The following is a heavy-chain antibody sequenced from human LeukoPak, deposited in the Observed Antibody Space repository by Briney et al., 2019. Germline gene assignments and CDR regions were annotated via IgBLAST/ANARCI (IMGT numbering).Heavy chain of an antibody. CDR3: ARDAVYSSSWQYY. D-gene: IGHD6-13*01. CDR2: VSSDGIVQ. J-gene: IGHJ4*02. V-gene: IGHV3-30*03. CDR1: GFTFSNYG. Sequence: PGGSLRLSCATSGFTFSNYGIHWVRQAPGKGLEWVAVVSSDGIVQHYADSVKGRFTISRDNSKNTLYLQMNSLRAEDTAVYYCARDAVYSSSWQYYWGQGTLVTVSS.